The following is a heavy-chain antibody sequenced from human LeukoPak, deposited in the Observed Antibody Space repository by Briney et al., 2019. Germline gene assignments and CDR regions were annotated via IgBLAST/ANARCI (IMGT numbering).Heavy chain of an antibody. CDR2: IYTSGST. D-gene: IGHD4-17*01. CDR3: ARAPTVDAFDI. CDR1: GGSISSGSYY. V-gene: IGHV4-61*02. Sequence: SGTLSLTCTVSGGSISSGSYYWSWIRQPAGKGLEWIGRIYTSGSTNYNPSLKSRVTISVDTSKNQFSLKLSSVTAADTAVYYCARAPTVDAFDIWGQGTMVTVSS. J-gene: IGHJ3*02.